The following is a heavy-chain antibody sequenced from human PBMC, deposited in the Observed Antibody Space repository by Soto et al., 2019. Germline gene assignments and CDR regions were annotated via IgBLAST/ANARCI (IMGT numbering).Heavy chain of an antibody. D-gene: IGHD3-10*01. CDR1: GGSISRSGYY. Sequence: SETLSLTCTVSGGSISRSGYYWGWVRQPPGKRLEWIGSIYSGGSTHYNPSLKSRVTISADASKNQFSLKVTSVTAGDTAVYYCARDVGTGYDYYYMDVWGKGTTVTVSS. V-gene: IGHV4-39*02. CDR3: ARDVGTGYDYYYMDV. CDR2: IYSGGST. J-gene: IGHJ6*03.